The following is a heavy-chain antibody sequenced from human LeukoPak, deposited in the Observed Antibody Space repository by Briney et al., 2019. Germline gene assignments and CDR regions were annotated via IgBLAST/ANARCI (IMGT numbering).Heavy chain of an antibody. CDR3: AKDGGVAPIDY. CDR1: GFTFSSYW. J-gene: IGHJ4*02. V-gene: IGHV3-74*01. Sequence: GGSLRLSCAASGFTFSSYWMHWVRQAPGKGLVWVSRINSDGSSTSYADSVKGRFTISRDNAKSTLYLQMNSLRVEDTAVYYCAKDGGVAPIDYWGQGTLVTVSS. CDR2: INSDGSST. D-gene: IGHD2-8*02.